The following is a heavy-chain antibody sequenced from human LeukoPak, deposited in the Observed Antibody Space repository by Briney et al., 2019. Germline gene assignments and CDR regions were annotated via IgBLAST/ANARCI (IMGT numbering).Heavy chain of an antibody. D-gene: IGHD6-19*01. J-gene: IGHJ4*02. V-gene: IGHV4-59*01. CDR2: IYYSGST. CDR3: ARVGRSGWYGKTGVDY. CDR1: GGSISSYY. Sequence: SETLSLTCTVSGGSISSYYWSWIRQPPGKGLEWTGYIYYSGSTNYNPSLKSRVTISVDTSKNQFSLKLSSVTAADTAVYYCARVGRSGWYGKTGVDYWGQGTLVTVSS.